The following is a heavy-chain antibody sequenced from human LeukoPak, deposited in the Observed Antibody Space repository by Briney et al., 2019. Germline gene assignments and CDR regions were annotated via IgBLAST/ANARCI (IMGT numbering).Heavy chain of an antibody. V-gene: IGHV4-61*01. Sequence: SETLSLTCTVSGGSVSSGSYYWSWIRQPPGKGLEWIGYIYYSGSTNYNPSLKSRVTMSVDTSKNQFSLKLSSVTAADTAVYYCARDGSDYYDSSGYLRLFDYWGQGTLVTVSS. CDR2: IYYSGST. CDR1: GGSVSSGSYY. D-gene: IGHD3-22*01. CDR3: ARDGSDYYDSSGYLRLFDY. J-gene: IGHJ4*02.